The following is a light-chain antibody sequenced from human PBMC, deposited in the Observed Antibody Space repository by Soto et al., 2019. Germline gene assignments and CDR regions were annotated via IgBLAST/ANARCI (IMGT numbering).Light chain of an antibody. Sequence: DIQVTQSPSSLSASVGDRVTSTCRASQSISTYLNWYQQKPGKAPKLLIYDASTLRSGVPSRFSGRGSGTDFTLTISRLQPEDFATYYCQQSYSFPRTFGQGTRLEIK. CDR1: QSISTY. J-gene: IGKJ5*01. CDR3: QQSYSFPRT. CDR2: DAS. V-gene: IGKV1-39*01.